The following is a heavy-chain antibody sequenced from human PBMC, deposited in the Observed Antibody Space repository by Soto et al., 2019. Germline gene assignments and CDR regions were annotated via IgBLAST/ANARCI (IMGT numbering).Heavy chain of an antibody. D-gene: IGHD3-3*01. CDR3: ARGSRYYDFWSGLFDY. CDR2: IYYSGST. Sequence: SETLSLTCTVSGGSISSYYWSWIRQPPGKGLEWIGYIYYSGSTNYNPSLKSRVTISVDTSKNQFSLKLSSVTAADTAVYYCARGSRYYDFWSGLFDYWGQGTLVTVSS. CDR1: GGSISSYY. V-gene: IGHV4-59*01. J-gene: IGHJ4*02.